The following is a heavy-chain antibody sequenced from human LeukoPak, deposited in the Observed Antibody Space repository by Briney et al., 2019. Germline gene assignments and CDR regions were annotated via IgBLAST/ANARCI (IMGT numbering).Heavy chain of an antibody. Sequence: GRTPRLSCAASGFTSSSYAMSWVPQAPGKGLESCSAFSGSGDSTYYADADSLQGRFTISRDSSKNTLYLQMNSLSAEDTAVYYCAKDKEYSSSSFFGRTDYWGQGILVTVSS. CDR3: AKDKEYSSSSFFGRTDY. V-gene: IGHV3-23*01. CDR1: GFTSSSYA. D-gene: IGHD6-6*01. CDR2: FSGSGDST. J-gene: IGHJ4*02.